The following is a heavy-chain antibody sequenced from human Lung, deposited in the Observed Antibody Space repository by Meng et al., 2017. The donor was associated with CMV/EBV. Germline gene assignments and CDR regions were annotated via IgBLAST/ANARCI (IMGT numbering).Heavy chain of an antibody. CDR2: ITSSSSAT. V-gene: IGHV3-11*01. D-gene: IGHD2/OR15-2a*01. Sequence: SCAASGFTFSDYYMSWIRQAPGRGLDWVSYITSSSSATYYADSVKGRFTISRDNAKNSLYLQMNSLRVEDTAVYYCARVKGSFKFAMDVWGQGTXVTVSS. CDR3: ARVKGSFKFAMDV. CDR1: GFTFSDYY. J-gene: IGHJ6*02.